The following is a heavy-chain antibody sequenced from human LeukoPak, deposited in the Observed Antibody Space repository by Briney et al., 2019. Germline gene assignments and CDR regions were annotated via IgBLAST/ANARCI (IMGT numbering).Heavy chain of an antibody. CDR1: GFTFSSYA. CDR2: ISYDGSNK. J-gene: IGHJ4*02. CDR3: AREYGEYSSGWLGY. V-gene: IGHV3-30*01. Sequence: GGSLRLSCAASGFTFSSYAMHWVRQAPGKGLEWVAVISYDGSNKYYADSVKGRFTISRDNSKNTLYLQMNSLRAEDTAVYYCAREYGEYSSGWLGYWGQGTLVTVSS. D-gene: IGHD6-19*01.